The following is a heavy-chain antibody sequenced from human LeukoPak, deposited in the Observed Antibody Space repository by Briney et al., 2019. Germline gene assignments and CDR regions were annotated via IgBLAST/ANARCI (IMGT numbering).Heavy chain of an antibody. D-gene: IGHD5-12*01. CDR3: ARVGYSGYDNRGSFDY. Sequence: PSETLSLTCTVSGGSISSSSYYWGWIRQPPGKGLEWVGSIYYSGTTYYNPSLKSRVTISVDTSKNQFSLRLSSVTAADTAVYYCARVGYSGYDNRGSFDYWGQGTLVTVSS. CDR1: GGSISSSSYY. J-gene: IGHJ4*02. CDR2: IYYSGTT. V-gene: IGHV4-39*07.